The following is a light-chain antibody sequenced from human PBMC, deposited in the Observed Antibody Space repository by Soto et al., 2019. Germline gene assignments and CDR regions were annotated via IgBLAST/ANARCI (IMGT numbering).Light chain of an antibody. CDR3: QQYAGPPTT. CDR1: QTVSNNY. Sequence: EIVLTQSPGTLSWSPGDRATLSCRASQTVSNNYLAWGQQQPGQAPRVIMYGASRRATSIPDRCSGGGSGTYFTLTISILEPEDFAVYFCQQYAGPPTTFGQGTRLEIK. J-gene: IGKJ5*01. CDR2: GAS. V-gene: IGKV3-20*01.